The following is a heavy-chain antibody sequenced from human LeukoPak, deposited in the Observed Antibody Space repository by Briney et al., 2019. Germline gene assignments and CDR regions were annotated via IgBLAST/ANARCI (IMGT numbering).Heavy chain of an antibody. CDR2: ISSSGSTI. V-gene: IGHV3-11*01. D-gene: IGHD3-22*01. Sequence: GSLRLSCAASGFTFSDYYMSWIRQAPGKGLEWVSYISSSGSTIYYADSVKGRFTISRDNAKNSLYLQMNSLRAEDTAEYYCARGRWIYDSSGYLPSDAFDIWGQGTMVTVSS. J-gene: IGHJ3*02. CDR1: GFTFSDYY. CDR3: ARGRWIYDSSGYLPSDAFDI.